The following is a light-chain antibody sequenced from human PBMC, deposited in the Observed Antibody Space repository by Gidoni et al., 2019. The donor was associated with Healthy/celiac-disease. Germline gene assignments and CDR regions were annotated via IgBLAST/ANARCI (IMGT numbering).Light chain of an antibody. V-gene: IGKV1-39*01. CDR3: QQSYSTPLYT. J-gene: IGKJ2*01. CDR1: QSISSY. Sequence: DIQMTQSPSSLSAPVGDRVTITCRASQSISSYLNWYQQKPEKAPKLLIYAASSLQCGVPSRFSGSGSGTDFTLTISSLQPEDFATYYCQQSYSTPLYTFGQGTKLEIK. CDR2: AAS.